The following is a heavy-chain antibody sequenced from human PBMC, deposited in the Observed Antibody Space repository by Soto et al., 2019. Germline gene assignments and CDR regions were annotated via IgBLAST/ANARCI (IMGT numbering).Heavy chain of an antibody. CDR2: ISYDGSNK. Sequence: GGSLRLSCAASGFTFSSYAMHWVRQAPGKGLEWVAVISYDGSNKYYADSVKGRFTISRDNSKNTLYLQMNSLRAEDTAVYYCARQDSGTYNYYFDYWGQGTLVTVSS. D-gene: IGHD1-26*01. CDR1: GFTFSSYA. CDR3: ARQDSGTYNYYFDY. J-gene: IGHJ4*02. V-gene: IGHV3-30-3*01.